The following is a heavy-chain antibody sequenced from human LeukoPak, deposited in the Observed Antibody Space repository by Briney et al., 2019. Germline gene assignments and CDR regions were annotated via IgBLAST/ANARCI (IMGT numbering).Heavy chain of an antibody. V-gene: IGHV1-2*02. J-gene: IGHJ4*02. Sequence: GASVKVSCKASGYTFTGYYMHWVRQAPGQGLEWMGWINPNSGGTNYAQKFQGRVTMTRDTSISTAYMELSRLRSDDTAVYYCARSGYSYGCDDFDYWGQGTLVTVSS. CDR1: GYTFTGYY. CDR3: ARSGYSYGCDDFDY. CDR2: INPNSGGT. D-gene: IGHD5-18*01.